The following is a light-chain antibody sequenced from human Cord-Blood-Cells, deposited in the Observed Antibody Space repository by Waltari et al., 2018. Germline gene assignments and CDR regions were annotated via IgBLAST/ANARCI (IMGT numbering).Light chain of an antibody. Sequence: QSVLTQPRSVSGSPGQSVTISCTGTSSDVGGYNYVSWYQQRPGKAPKLMIYDVSKRPSGVPDRFSGSKSGNTASLTISGLQAEDEAEYYCCSYAGSYTLVFGGGTKLTVL. V-gene: IGLV2-11*01. CDR1: SSDVGGYNY. CDR3: CSYAGSYTLV. J-gene: IGLJ3*02. CDR2: DVS.